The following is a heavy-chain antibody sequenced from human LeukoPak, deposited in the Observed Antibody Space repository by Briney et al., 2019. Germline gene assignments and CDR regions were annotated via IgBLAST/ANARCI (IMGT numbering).Heavy chain of an antibody. V-gene: IGHV1-2*02. Sequence: ASVKVSCKASGYTFTGYYMHWVRQAPGQGLEWMGWINPNSGGTNCAQKFQGRVTMTRDTSISTAYMELSRLRSDDTAVYYCARGAQWLENLDYWGQGTLVTVSS. CDR2: INPNSGGT. D-gene: IGHD6-19*01. J-gene: IGHJ4*02. CDR3: ARGAQWLENLDY. CDR1: GYTFTGYY.